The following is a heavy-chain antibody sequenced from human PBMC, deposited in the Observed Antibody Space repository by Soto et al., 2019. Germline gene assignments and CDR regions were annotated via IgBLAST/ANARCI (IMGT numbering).Heavy chain of an antibody. J-gene: IGHJ6*02. CDR3: ARDALKKKHIVVVTALRRAYYYGMDV. CDR1: GFTFSSYS. V-gene: IGHV3-48*01. Sequence: GGSLRLSCAASGFTFSSYSMNWVRQAPGKGLEWVSYISSSSSTIYYADSVKGRFTISRDNAKNSLYLQMNSLRAEDTAVYYCARDALKKKHIVVVTALRRAYYYGMDVWGQGTTVTVSS. CDR2: ISSSSSTI. D-gene: IGHD2-21*02.